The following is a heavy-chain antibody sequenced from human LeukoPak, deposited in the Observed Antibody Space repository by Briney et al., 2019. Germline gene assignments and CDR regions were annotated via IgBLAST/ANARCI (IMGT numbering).Heavy chain of an antibody. CDR2: ISGSGGST. J-gene: IGHJ4*02. CDR3: ARLRRLDY. CDR1: GFTFSSYA. V-gene: IGHV3-23*01. D-gene: IGHD2-8*01. Sequence: GGSLRLSGAASGFTFSSYAMSWVRQAPGKGLEWVSAISGSGGSTYYADSVKGRFTISRDNAKNSLYLQMNSLRAEDTAVYYCARLRRLDYWGQGTLVTVSS.